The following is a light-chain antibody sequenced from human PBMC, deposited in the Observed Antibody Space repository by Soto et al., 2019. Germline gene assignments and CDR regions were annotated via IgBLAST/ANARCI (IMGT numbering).Light chain of an antibody. Sequence: QSALTQPASVSGSPGQSITISCTGTSSDVGGYNYVSWHQQHPAKAPKLIIFDVSNRPSGVSNRFSGSKSGNTASLTISGLQAEDEADYYCSSYTSSSTVIFGGGTKLTVL. CDR3: SSYTSSSTVI. J-gene: IGLJ2*01. V-gene: IGLV2-14*01. CDR2: DVS. CDR1: SSDVGGYNY.